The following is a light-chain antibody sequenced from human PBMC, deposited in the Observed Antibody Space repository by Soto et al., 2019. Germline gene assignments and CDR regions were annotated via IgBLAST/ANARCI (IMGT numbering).Light chain of an antibody. J-gene: IGKJ5*01. CDR1: QDIGND. CDR3: LQDYIYPLT. V-gene: IGKV1-6*01. CDR2: AAS. Sequence: AIQMTQSPSSLSASVGDRFTITCRATQDIGNDLGWYQQKPGKAPKLLIYAASSLQSGVPSRFSGSGSGTDFTLTISSLQPEDFATYYCLQDYIYPLTFAQGTRLEI.